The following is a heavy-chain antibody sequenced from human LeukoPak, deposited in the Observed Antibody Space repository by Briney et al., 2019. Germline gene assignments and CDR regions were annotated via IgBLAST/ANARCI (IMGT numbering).Heavy chain of an antibody. CDR2: ISSSSSYI. CDR1: GFTFSSYW. V-gene: IGHV3-21*01. D-gene: IGHD1-7*01. CDR3: ARDSGNYLDAFDI. Sequence: PGGSLRLSCAASGFTFSSYWMSWVRQAPGKGLEWVSSISSSSSYIYYADSVKGRFTISRDNAKNSLYLQMNSLRAEDTAVYYCARDSGNYLDAFDIWGQGTMVTVSS. J-gene: IGHJ3*02.